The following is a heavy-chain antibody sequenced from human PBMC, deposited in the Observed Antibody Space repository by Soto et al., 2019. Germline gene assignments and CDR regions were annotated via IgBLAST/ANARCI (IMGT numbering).Heavy chain of an antibody. J-gene: IGHJ4*02. CDR3: ARAGDWNYVQDF. CDR1: GFTFTNYR. D-gene: IGHD1-7*01. V-gene: IGHV3-74*01. CDR2: INSDGTRI. Sequence: PGGSLRLSCAGSGFTFTNYRIHWVRQAPGKGLVWVARINSDGTRINYADSVKGRFTISRDNAKNTVFLQMNSLRDEDSAVYFCARAGDWNYVQDFWGQGTLVTVSS.